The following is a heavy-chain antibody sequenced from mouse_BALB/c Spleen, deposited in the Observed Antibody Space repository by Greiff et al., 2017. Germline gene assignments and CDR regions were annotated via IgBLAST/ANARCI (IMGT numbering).Heavy chain of an antibody. Sequence: VQLQQPGAELVKPGASVKLSCKASGYTFTSYWMHWVKQRPGQGLEWIGEIDPSDSYTNYNQKFKGKATLTVDKSSSTAYMQLSSLTSEDSAVYYCARNDYDGFAYWGQGTLVTGSA. CDR1: GYTFTSYW. J-gene: IGHJ3*01. CDR2: IDPSDSYT. CDR3: ARNDYDGFAY. V-gene: IGHV1-69*02. D-gene: IGHD2-4*01.